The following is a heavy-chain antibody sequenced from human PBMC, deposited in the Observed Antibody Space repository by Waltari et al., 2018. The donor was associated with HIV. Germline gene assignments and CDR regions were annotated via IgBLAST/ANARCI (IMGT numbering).Heavy chain of an antibody. J-gene: IGHJ6*02. D-gene: IGHD1-7*01. CDR2: INPNSGGT. V-gene: IGHV1-2*02. Sequence: QVQLVQSGAEVKKPGASAKVSCKASGYTFTGYYMHWVRQAPGQGLEWMGWINPNSGGTNYAQKLQGRVTMTRDTSISTAYMELSRLRSDDTAVYYCARDRARTTDYYYYGMDVWGQGTTVTVSS. CDR1: GYTFTGYY. CDR3: ARDRARTTDYYYYGMDV.